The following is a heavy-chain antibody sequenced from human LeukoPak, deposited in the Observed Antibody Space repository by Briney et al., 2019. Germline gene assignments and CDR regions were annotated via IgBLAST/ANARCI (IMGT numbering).Heavy chain of an antibody. Sequence: GGSLRPSCTASGFTFNNCAMSWVRQPPGKGLEWVSAVTDDGTTTYYADSVKGRFTIFRDNSRNTVYLQMNYLTADDTARYYCVKEERGYSYGDYWGQGTLVTVSS. CDR3: VKEERGYSYGDY. CDR1: GFTFNNCA. CDR2: VTDDGTTT. V-gene: IGHV3-23*01. J-gene: IGHJ4*02. D-gene: IGHD5-18*01.